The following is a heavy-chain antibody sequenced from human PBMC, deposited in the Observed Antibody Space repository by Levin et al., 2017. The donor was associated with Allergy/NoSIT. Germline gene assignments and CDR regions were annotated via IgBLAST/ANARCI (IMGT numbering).Heavy chain of an antibody. J-gene: IGHJ6*03. CDR1: GGSISSSY. D-gene: IGHD5-18*01. Sequence: SQTLSLPCTVSGGSISSSYWSWLRQPPGKGLEWIGYIYYSGGTNYNPSLKSRVTISVDTSKNQFSLKLSSVTAADTAVYYCARKSKVGSYGYYMDVWGQGTTVTVSS. CDR2: IYYSGGT. V-gene: IGHV4-59*01. CDR3: ARKSKVGSYGYYMDV.